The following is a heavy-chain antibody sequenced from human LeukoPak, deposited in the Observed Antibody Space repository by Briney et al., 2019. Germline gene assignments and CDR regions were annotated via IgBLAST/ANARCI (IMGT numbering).Heavy chain of an antibody. CDR2: ISSSGSTI. CDR1: GFTFSSYE. CDR3: ARDTLVYADSPDAFDI. D-gene: IGHD4-17*01. V-gene: IGHV3-48*03. Sequence: GGSLRLSCAASGFTFSSYEMNWVRQAPGKGLEWVSYISSSGSTIYYADSVKGRFTISRDNAKNSLYLQMNSLRAEDTAVYYCARDTLVYADSPDAFDIWGQGTMVTVSS. J-gene: IGHJ3*02.